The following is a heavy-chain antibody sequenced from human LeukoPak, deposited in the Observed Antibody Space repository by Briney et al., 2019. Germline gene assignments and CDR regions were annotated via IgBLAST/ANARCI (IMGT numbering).Heavy chain of an antibody. Sequence: SETLSLTCTASGGSISSYYWSWIRQPPGKGLEWIGYIYYSGSTNYNPSLKSRVTISVDTSKNQFSLKLSSVTAADTAVYYCAREVAARPYYFDYWGQGTLVTVSS. J-gene: IGHJ4*02. CDR2: IYYSGST. CDR3: AREVAARPYYFDY. V-gene: IGHV4-59*01. CDR1: GGSISSYY. D-gene: IGHD6-6*01.